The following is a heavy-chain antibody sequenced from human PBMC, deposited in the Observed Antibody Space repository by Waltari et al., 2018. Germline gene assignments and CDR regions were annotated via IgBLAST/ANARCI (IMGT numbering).Heavy chain of an antibody. CDR3: ARKNYYDSSGRYYFDY. CDR2: INPNSGGT. V-gene: IGHV1-2*02. J-gene: IGHJ4*02. CDR1: GSTFPGSY. Sequence: QLQLVQSGAEVKKPGASLKFSCKASGSTFPGSYMHWLHQPLGQGLEWMGWINPNSGGTNYAQKFQGRVTMTRDTSISTAYMELSRLRSDDTAVYYCARKNYYDSSGRYYFDYWGQGTLVTVSS. D-gene: IGHD3-22*01.